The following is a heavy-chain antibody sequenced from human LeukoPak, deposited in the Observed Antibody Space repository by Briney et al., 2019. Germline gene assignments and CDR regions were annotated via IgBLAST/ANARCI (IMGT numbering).Heavy chain of an antibody. CDR1: GYTSTSYG. V-gene: IGHV1-18*01. CDR3: TYSSSWYNDAFDI. CDR2: ISAYNGNT. D-gene: IGHD6-13*01. Sequence: ASVKVSCKASGYTSTSYGISWVRQAPGQGLEWMGWISAYNGNTNYAQKLQGRVTMTTDTSTSTAYMELRSLRSDDTAVYYCTYSSSWYNDAFDIWGQGTMVTVSS. J-gene: IGHJ3*02.